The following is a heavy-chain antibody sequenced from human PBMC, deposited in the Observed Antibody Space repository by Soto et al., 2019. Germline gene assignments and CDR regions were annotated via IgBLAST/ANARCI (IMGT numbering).Heavy chain of an antibody. J-gene: IGHJ4*02. V-gene: IGHV3-30-3*01. Sequence: GGSLRLSCAASGFTFSSYVMHWVRQTPGKGLDWVAVISNDGNNKYYADSVKGRFTISRDNSKNTLYLQMNSLKPENTAVYYCARQSYSGAARFDYWGQGTVVTVSS. CDR2: ISNDGNNK. CDR3: ARQSYSGAARFDY. D-gene: IGHD2-21*01. CDR1: GFTFSSYV.